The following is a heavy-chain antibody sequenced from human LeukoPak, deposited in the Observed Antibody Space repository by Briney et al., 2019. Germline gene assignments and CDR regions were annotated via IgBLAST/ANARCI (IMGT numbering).Heavy chain of an antibody. CDR1: GYTFTSYG. D-gene: IGHD3-22*01. Sequence: ASVKVSCKASGYTFTSYGISWVRQAPGKGLEWMGGFDPEDGETIYAQKFQGRVTMTEDTSTDTAYMELSSLRSEDTAVYYCAAGTYYYDSSGYFHSNYFDYWGQGTLVTVSS. J-gene: IGHJ4*02. CDR2: FDPEDGET. V-gene: IGHV1-24*01. CDR3: AAGTYYYDSSGYFHSNYFDY.